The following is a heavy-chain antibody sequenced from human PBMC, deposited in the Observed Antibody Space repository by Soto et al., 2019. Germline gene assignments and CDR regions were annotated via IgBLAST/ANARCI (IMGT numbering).Heavy chain of an antibody. Sequence: QVQLVQSGAEVKKPGASVKVSCKASGYTFTGYYMHWVRQAPGQGLEWMGWINPNSGGTNYAQKFQGWVTMTRDTSISTAYMELSRLRSDDTVVYYCARAVTPASFWFDPWGQGTLVTVSS. V-gene: IGHV1-2*04. D-gene: IGHD4-17*01. CDR3: ARAVTPASFWFDP. CDR2: INPNSGGT. J-gene: IGHJ5*02. CDR1: GYTFTGYY.